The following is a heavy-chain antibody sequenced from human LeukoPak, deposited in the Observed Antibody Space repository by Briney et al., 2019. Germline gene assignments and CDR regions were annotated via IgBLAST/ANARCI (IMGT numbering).Heavy chain of an antibody. CDR3: ARLRDTDMVFNY. J-gene: IGHJ4*02. CDR1: GYSFTSYW. Sequence: RLGESLQISCQGSGYSFTSYWSGWVRQMPGKGLEWMGTIYPGDSDTRYSPSFQGQVTISADKSISTAYLQWSSLKASDTAMYYCARLRDTDMVFNYWGQGTLVTVSS. D-gene: IGHD5-18*01. V-gene: IGHV5-51*01. CDR2: IYPGDSDT.